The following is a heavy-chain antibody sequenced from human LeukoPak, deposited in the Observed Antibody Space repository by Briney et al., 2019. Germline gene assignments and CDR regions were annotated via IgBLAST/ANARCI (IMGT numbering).Heavy chain of an antibody. D-gene: IGHD3-10*01. CDR2: IQSKTDGGAP. Sequence: GGSLRLSCAASGFTFNDAWMSWVRQAPGKGLEWVGRIQSKTDGGAPEYAAPVKGGFTFSRDDSTNTLYLQMNSLKTEDTAVYYCTTDRGALTSWGQGTLVTVSS. CDR1: GFTFNDAW. J-gene: IGHJ5*02. V-gene: IGHV3-15*01. CDR3: TTDRGALTS.